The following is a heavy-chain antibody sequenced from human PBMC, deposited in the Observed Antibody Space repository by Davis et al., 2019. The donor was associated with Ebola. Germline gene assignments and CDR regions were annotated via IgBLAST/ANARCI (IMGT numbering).Heavy chain of an antibody. D-gene: IGHD2-15*01. CDR3: ASREVASGPVDY. V-gene: IGHV4-39*01. CDR1: GFTFSSYW. CDR2: IYYSGST. Sequence: MPGGSLRLSCTASGFTFSSYWMTWVRQTPGKGLEWIGSIYYSGSTDYNPSLKSRVTISVDTSRNQFSLRLNSVTAADTAVYYCASREVASGPVDYWGQGTLVSVSS. J-gene: IGHJ4*02.